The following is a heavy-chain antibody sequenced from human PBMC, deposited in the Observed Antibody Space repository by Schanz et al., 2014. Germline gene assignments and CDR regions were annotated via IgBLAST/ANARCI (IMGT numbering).Heavy chain of an antibody. CDR3: AKYRGYYRVSGSYRELEY. D-gene: IGHD3-10*01. CDR2: ISASGGTT. CDR1: GFSFGNYG. Sequence: VHLLESGGGLVEPGGSLRLSCEASGFSFGNYGMSWVRQAPGKGLEWVSAISASGGTTYYADSVKGRFTISGDNSKNTLYLQMNSLRPEDTAVYYCAKYRGYYRVSGSYRELEYWGQGTLVTVSS. V-gene: IGHV3-23*01. J-gene: IGHJ4*02.